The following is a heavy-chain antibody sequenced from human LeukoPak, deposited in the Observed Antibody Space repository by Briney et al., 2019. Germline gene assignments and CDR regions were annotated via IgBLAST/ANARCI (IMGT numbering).Heavy chain of an antibody. V-gene: IGHV3-74*01. Sequence: GGSLRLSCAASGFTFSSYWMHWVRQAPGKGLVWVSRINSDGSSTYYADSVKGRFTISRDNSKNTLYLQMNSLRAEDTAVYYCAKGSLVFSSGWYYFDYWGQGTLVTVSS. CDR1: GFTFSSYW. J-gene: IGHJ4*02. CDR2: INSDGSST. CDR3: AKGSLVFSSGWYYFDY. D-gene: IGHD6-19*01.